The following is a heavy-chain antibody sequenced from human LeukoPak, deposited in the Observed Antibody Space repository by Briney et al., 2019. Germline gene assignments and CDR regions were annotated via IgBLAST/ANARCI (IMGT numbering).Heavy chain of an antibody. CDR2: IYSGGNT. CDR3: AREGEYYSESGNLVDASDV. V-gene: IGHV3-53*01. CDR1: GFTVSSNS. J-gene: IGHJ3*01. Sequence: GGSLRLSCTVSGFTVSSNSMSWVRQAPGKGLEWVSFIYSGGNTHYSDSVKGRFTISRDNSKNTLYLQMNSLRAEDTAVYYCAREGEYYSESGNLVDASDVWGQGTMVTVSA. D-gene: IGHD3-10*01.